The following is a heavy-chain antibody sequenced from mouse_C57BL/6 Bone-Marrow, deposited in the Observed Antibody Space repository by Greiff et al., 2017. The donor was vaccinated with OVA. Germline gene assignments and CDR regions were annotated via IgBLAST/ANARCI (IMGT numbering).Heavy chain of an antibody. CDR1: GYAFTNYL. V-gene: IGHV1-54*01. CDR2: INPGSGGT. D-gene: IGHD2-3*01. Sequence: QVQLKQSGAELVRPGTSVKVSCKASGYAFTNYLIEWVKQRPGQGLEWIGVINPGSGGTNYNEKFKGKATLTADKSSSTAYMQLSSLTSEDSAVYFCARSDGYYDYWGQGTTLTVSS. CDR3: ARSDGYYDY. J-gene: IGHJ2*01.